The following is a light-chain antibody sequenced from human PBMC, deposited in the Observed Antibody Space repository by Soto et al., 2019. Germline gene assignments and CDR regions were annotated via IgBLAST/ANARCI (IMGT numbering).Light chain of an antibody. Sequence: EIVLTQSPGTLSLSPGERATRSCRASQMISSRNLAWYQQTPGQAPRLLIYDASSRATGIPDRFSGSGSGGDFPLTISCLETAEFAVYYCQQYGRPPFTCGPGTKVDIK. CDR2: DAS. V-gene: IGKV3-20*01. CDR3: QQYGRPPFT. CDR1: QMISSRN. J-gene: IGKJ3*01.